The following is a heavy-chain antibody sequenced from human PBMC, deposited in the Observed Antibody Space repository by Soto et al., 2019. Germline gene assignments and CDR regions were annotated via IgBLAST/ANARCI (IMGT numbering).Heavy chain of an antibody. D-gene: IGHD6-13*01. V-gene: IGHV4-31*03. Sequence: SETLSLTCTVSGGSISSGGYYWSWIRQHPGKGLEWIGYIYYSGSTYYNPSLKSRVTISVDTSKNQFSLKLSSVTAADTAVYYCARSKYSSSWYRVPVMDVWGKGTTVTVSS. J-gene: IGHJ6*03. CDR2: IYYSGST. CDR1: GGSISSGGYY. CDR3: ARSKYSSSWYRVPVMDV.